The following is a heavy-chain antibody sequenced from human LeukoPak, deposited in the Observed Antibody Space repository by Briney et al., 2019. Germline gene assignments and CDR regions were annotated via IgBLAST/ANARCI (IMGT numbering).Heavy chain of an antibody. D-gene: IGHD3-3*01. V-gene: IGHV3-7*01. CDR3: ARADYDFWSRYYYMDV. Sequence: GGSLRLSCAASGFTLSSYWMSWVRQAPGKGLEWVANIKQDGSEKYYVDSVKGRFTISRDNAKNSLYLQMNSLRAEDTAVYYCARADYDFWSRYYYMDVWGKGTTVTVSS. CDR1: GFTLSSYW. J-gene: IGHJ6*03. CDR2: IKQDGSEK.